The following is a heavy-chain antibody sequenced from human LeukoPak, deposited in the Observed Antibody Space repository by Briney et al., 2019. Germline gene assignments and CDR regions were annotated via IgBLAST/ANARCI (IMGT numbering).Heavy chain of an antibody. Sequence: PGRSLRLSCAASGFTFSSYAMHWVRQAPGKGLEWVAVISYDGSNKYYADSVKGRFTISRDNSKNTLYLQMNSLRAEDTAVYYCARDSGWFGELFQEFDYWGQGTLVTVSS. CDR1: GFTFSSYA. V-gene: IGHV3-30-3*01. CDR2: ISYDGSNK. CDR3: ARDSGWFGELFQEFDY. J-gene: IGHJ4*02. D-gene: IGHD3-10*01.